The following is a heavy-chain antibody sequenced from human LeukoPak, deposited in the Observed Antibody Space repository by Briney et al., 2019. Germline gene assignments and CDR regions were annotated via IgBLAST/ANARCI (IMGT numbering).Heavy chain of an antibody. V-gene: IGHV3-9*03. Sequence: PGGSLRLSCAASGFTFDDYAMHWVRQAPGKGLEWVSGISWNSGSIGYADSVKGRFTISRDNAKNSLYLQMNSLRAEDMALYYCAKDSSSSSDDAFDIWGQGTMVTVSS. J-gene: IGHJ3*02. CDR2: ISWNSGSI. CDR1: GFTFDDYA. D-gene: IGHD6-6*01. CDR3: AKDSSSSSDDAFDI.